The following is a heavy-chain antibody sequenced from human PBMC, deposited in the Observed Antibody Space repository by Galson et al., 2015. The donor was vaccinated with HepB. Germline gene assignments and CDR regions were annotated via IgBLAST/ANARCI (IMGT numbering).Heavy chain of an antibody. CDR3: ARQAYAPFFES. CDR2: ISRDSGEI. V-gene: IGHV3-23*01. Sequence: LRLSCAASGFTFSSYAMTWVRQAPGRGLEWVSTISRDSGEIHFADSVKGRFAISRDNSKNTLFLQMNSLRPEDTAIYFCARQAYAPFFESWGQGTLVTVSS. J-gene: IGHJ4*02. D-gene: IGHD4-17*01. CDR1: GFTFSSYA.